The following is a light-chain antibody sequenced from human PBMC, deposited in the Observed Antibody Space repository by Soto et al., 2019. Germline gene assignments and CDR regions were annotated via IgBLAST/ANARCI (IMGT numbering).Light chain of an antibody. CDR2: KAS. CDR1: QSISSW. J-gene: IGKJ3*01. Sequence: DIQMTQSPSTLSASVGDRVTITCRASQSISSWLAWYQQKPGKAPKLLIYKASTLESGIPSRFSGSGSGTEFTLTISSLQPDDFATYYGQQYSSYLFTFGPGTKVDIK. CDR3: QQYSSYLFT. V-gene: IGKV1-5*03.